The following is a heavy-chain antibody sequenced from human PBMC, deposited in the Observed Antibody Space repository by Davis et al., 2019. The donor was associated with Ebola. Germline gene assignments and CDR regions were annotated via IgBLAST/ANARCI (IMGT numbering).Heavy chain of an antibody. Sequence: GESLKISCAASGFTVSSNYMSWVRQAPGKGLEWVSVIYSGGSTYYADSVKGRFTISRDNSKNTLYLQMNSLRAEDTAVYYCAKAPGIAAAALNYWGQGTLVTVSS. J-gene: IGHJ4*02. CDR1: GFTVSSNY. D-gene: IGHD6-13*01. V-gene: IGHV3-53*01. CDR2: IYSGGST. CDR3: AKAPGIAAAALNY.